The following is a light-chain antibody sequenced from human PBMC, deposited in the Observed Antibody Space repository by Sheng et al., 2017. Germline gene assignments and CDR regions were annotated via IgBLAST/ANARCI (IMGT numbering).Light chain of an antibody. Sequence: EIVLTQSPDTLSLSPGERVTLSCRASQNVDSLLAWYQQKPGQAPRLVIYDASNRATGIPARFSGSGSGTDFTLTISRLEPEDSAVYYCQQYGSSPSFGGGTKVDDQT. CDR3: QQYGSSPS. CDR2: DAS. J-gene: IGKJ4*01. CDR1: QNVDSL. V-gene: IGKV3-20*01.